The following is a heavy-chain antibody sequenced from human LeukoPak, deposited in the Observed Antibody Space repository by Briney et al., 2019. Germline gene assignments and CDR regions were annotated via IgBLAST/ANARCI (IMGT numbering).Heavy chain of an antibody. CDR2: IYYSGST. J-gene: IGHJ4*02. Sequence: SETLSLTYTVAGGSISSYYWSWIRQPPGRGLEWIGYIYYSGSTNYNPSLKSRVTISVDTSKNQFSLKLSSVTAADTAVYYCAKTDSSGRFDYWGQGTLVTVSS. CDR3: AKTDSSGRFDY. CDR1: GGSISSYY. V-gene: IGHV4-59*01. D-gene: IGHD6-19*01.